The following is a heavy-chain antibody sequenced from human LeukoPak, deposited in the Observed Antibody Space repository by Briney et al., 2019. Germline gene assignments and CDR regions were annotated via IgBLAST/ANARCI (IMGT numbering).Heavy chain of an antibody. Sequence: GASVKVSCKASGYNFISYYMHWVRQAPGQGLEWMGIINPSGGSTSYAQKFQGRVTMTRDMSTSTVYMELSSLRSEDTAVYYCARAVYDSSDNYYYYYMDVWGKGTTATVSS. V-gene: IGHV1-46*01. D-gene: IGHD3-22*01. J-gene: IGHJ6*03. CDR1: GYNFISYY. CDR2: INPSGGST. CDR3: ARAVYDSSDNYYYYYMDV.